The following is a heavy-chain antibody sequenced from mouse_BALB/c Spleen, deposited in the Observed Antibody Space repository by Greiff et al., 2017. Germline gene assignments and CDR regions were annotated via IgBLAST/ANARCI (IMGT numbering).Heavy chain of an antibody. D-gene: IGHD2-1*01. CDR3: AREIYYGLNFDY. V-gene: IGHV5-6-5*01. CDR1: GFTFSSYA. CDR2: ISSGGST. J-gene: IGHJ2*01. Sequence: EVKVVESGGGLVKPGGSLKLSCAASGFTFSSYAMSWVRQTPEKRLEWVASISSGGSTYYPDSVKGRFTISRDNARNILYLQMSSLRSEDTAMYYCAREIYYGLNFDYWGQGTTLTVSS.